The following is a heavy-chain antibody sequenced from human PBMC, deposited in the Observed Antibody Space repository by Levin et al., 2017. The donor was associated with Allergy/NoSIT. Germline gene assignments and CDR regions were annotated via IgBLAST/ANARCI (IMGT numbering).Heavy chain of an antibody. V-gene: IGHV3-21*01. Sequence: GGSLRPSCAASGFAFISYSMNWVRQAPGKGLEWVSSISSSSSYIYYADPVKGRFTISRDNAKNSLYLQMNSLRADDTAVYYCARDSIPGTTGISFDYWGQGTLVTVSS. CDR3: ARDSIPGTTGISFDY. J-gene: IGHJ4*02. CDR2: ISSSSSYI. CDR1: GFAFISYS. D-gene: IGHD1-1*01.